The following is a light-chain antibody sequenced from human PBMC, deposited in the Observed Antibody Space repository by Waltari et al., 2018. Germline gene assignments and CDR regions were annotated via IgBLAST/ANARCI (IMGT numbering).Light chain of an antibody. Sequence: HSALTQPASVSGSPGQTVTISCTGTSSDSGRYNYVAWYQHHPDKVPKLIIYDVNNRPSGISDRLPASKSGDTASRTISGLRAEDEADYYCSSFVGANNLAWVFGGGTKVTV. V-gene: IGLV2-14*03. CDR2: DVN. CDR3: SSFVGANNLAWV. J-gene: IGLJ3*02. CDR1: SSDSGRYNY.